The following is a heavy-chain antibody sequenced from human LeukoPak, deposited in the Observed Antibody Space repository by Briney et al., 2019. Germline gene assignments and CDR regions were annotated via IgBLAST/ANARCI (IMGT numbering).Heavy chain of an antibody. J-gene: IGHJ4*02. D-gene: IGHD3-22*01. V-gene: IGHV1-69*13. CDR2: IIPIFGTA. Sequence: ASVKVSCKASGGTFSSYAISWVRQAPGQGLEWMGGIIPIFGTANYAQKFQGRVTITADESTSTAYMELSSLRSEDTAVFYCAGSLKFITMIPHYRGQGTLVTVSS. CDR3: AGSLKFITMIPHY. CDR1: GGTFSSYA.